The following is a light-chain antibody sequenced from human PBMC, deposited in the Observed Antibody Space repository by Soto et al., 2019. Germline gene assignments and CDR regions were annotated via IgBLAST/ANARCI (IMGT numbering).Light chain of an antibody. J-gene: IGKJ3*01. CDR3: QQYDNLPT. CDR2: DAS. Sequence: DIQMTQSPSSLSASVGDRVTITCQASQDISNYLNWYQQKPGRAPKLLIYDASKLEVGVPSRFSGSGSGTVFTFTISSLQTEDIATYYCQQYDNLPTFGPGTKVDLK. CDR1: QDISNY. V-gene: IGKV1-33*01.